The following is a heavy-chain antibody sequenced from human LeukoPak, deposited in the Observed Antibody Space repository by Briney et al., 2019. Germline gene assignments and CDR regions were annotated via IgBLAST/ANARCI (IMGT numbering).Heavy chain of an antibody. CDR1: GFIFSRYT. CDR3: ARVRVYSGYDFYMDV. J-gene: IGHJ6*03. CDR2: INSDGGST. Sequence: GGSLRLSCAASGFIFSRYTMYWVRQAPGKGLEYVSFINSDGGSTYYAKSVKGRFTISRDNSKNTLYLQMGSLRVEDMAVYYCARVRVYSGYDFYMDVWGKGTTVTVSS. V-gene: IGHV3-64*01. D-gene: IGHD5-12*01.